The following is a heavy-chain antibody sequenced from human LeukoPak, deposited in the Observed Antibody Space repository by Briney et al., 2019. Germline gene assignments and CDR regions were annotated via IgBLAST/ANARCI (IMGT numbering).Heavy chain of an antibody. D-gene: IGHD3-16*02. J-gene: IGHJ4*02. CDR2: IYNSGST. CDR3: ARVKGLSTFGGIIVRYFDY. Sequence: PSETLSLTCTVSGGSISSYYWSWIRQPPEKGLEWIGHIYNSGSTNYNPSLKSRVTISVDTSKNQFSLKLTSVAAADTALYYCARVKGLSTFGGIIVRYFDYWGQGTLVTVSS. CDR1: GGSISSYY. V-gene: IGHV4-59*01.